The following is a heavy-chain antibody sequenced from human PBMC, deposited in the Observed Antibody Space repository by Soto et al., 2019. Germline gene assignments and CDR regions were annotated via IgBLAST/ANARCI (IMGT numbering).Heavy chain of an antibody. V-gene: IGHV1-8*01. D-gene: IGHD4-4*01. CDR3: ARGYWYSNYQGHYYHYMDV. CDR2: MNPNSVNT. J-gene: IGHJ6*03. Sequence: QVQLVQSGAEVKKPGASVKVSCKASGYTFTSYDINWVRQATGQGLEWMGWMNPNSVNTGYAQKFRGRVTMTRNTFISTAYMELSSLRSEDTAVYYCARGYWYSNYQGHYYHYMDVRGKGTTVTVS. CDR1: GYTFTSYD.